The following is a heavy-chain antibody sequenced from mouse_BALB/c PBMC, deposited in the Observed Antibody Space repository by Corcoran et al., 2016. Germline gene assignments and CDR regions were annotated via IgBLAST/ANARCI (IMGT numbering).Heavy chain of an antibody. V-gene: IGHV1S34*01. Sequence: LVKTGASVKISCKASGYSYTGYYMHWVKQSHGQSLEWIGYISCYNGATSYNQKFKGKATFTVDTSSSTAYMQFNSLTSEDSAVYYCARGGSTVVATLYWYFDVWGAGTTVTVS. CDR3: ARGGSTVVATLYWYFDV. CDR2: ISCYNGAT. J-gene: IGHJ1*01. CDR1: GYSYTGYY. D-gene: IGHD1-1*01.